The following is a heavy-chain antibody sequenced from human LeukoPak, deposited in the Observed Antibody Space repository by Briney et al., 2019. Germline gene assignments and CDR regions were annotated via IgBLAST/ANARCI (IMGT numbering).Heavy chain of an antibody. Sequence: SETLSLTCTVSGGSVSSGSYYWSWIRQPPGKGLEWIGYIYYSGSTNYNPSLKSRVTISIDTSKNQFSLKLSSVTAADTAVYYCARMGFYYGMDVWGQGTTVTVSS. CDR2: IYYSGST. J-gene: IGHJ6*02. V-gene: IGHV4-61*01. CDR3: ARMGFYYGMDV. D-gene: IGHD3-16*01. CDR1: GGSVSSGSYY.